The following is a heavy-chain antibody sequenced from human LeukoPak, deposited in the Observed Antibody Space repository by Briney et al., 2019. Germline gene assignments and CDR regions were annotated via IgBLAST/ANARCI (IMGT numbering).Heavy chain of an antibody. Sequence: GASVKVSCKASGYTFTSYGISWVRQAPGQGLEWMGWISAYNGNTNYAQKLQGRVTMTTDTSTSTAYMELRSLRSDDTAVYYCARVKTYYDILTGSDYWGQGTLVTVSS. CDR1: GYTFTSYG. CDR2: ISAYNGNT. J-gene: IGHJ4*02. D-gene: IGHD3-9*01. CDR3: ARVKTYYDILTGSDY. V-gene: IGHV1-18*01.